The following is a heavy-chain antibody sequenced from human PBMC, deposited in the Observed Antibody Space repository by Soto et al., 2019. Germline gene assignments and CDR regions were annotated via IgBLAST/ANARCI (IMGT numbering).Heavy chain of an antibody. V-gene: IGHV3-30-3*01. CDR2: ISYDGSNK. D-gene: IGHD6-6*01. J-gene: IGHJ4*02. Sequence: QVQLVESGGGVVQPGRSLRLSCAASGFTFSSYAMHWVRQAPGKGLEWVAVISYDGSNKYYADSVKGRFTISRDNSKNTLYLQMNSLRAEDTALYYCARDLRDSSSSTYFYYWGQGTLVTVSS. CDR1: GFTFSSYA. CDR3: ARDLRDSSSSTYFYY.